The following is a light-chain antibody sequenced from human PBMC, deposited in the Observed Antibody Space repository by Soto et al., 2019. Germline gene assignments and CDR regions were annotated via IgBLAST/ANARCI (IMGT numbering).Light chain of an antibody. Sequence: EIVMTQSPATLSVSPGERATLSCRASQSVSSNLAWYQQKPVQAPRLLIYGASTRATGIPARFSGSGSGTEYTLPISSLQSEDFAVYYCQQYNNWPLTFGGGTKVEIK. J-gene: IGKJ4*01. CDR3: QQYNNWPLT. V-gene: IGKV3-15*01. CDR2: GAS. CDR1: QSVSSN.